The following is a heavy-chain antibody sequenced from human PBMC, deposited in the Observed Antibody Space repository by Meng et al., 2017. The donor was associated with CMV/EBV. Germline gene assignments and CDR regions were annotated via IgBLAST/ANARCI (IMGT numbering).Heavy chain of an antibody. D-gene: IGHD3-22*01. CDR3: AKGGYYESRGPLPSFDY. Sequence: GGSLRLSCAASGFTFSSYDMSWVRQAPGKGLEWVSAISGSGGSTYYADSVKGRFTISRDNSKHTLYLQMNSLSAEDTAVYYCAKGGYYESRGPLPSFDYWGQGTLVTVSS. CDR1: GFTFSSYD. J-gene: IGHJ4*02. CDR2: ISGSGGST. V-gene: IGHV3-23*01.